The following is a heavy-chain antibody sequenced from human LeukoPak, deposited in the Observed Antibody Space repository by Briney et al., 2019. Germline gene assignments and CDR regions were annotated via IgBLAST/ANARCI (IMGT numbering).Heavy chain of an antibody. J-gene: IGHJ6*03. Sequence: GASVKVSCKASGGTFSSYAISWVRQAPGQGLEWMGGIILIFGAANYAQKFQGRVTITADESTSTAYMELSSMRSEDTAVYYCARDWRSSSWYRDYYYYMDVWGKGTTVTVSS. D-gene: IGHD6-13*01. CDR3: ARDWRSSSWYRDYYYYMDV. CDR2: IILIFGAA. CDR1: GGTFSSYA. V-gene: IGHV1-69*13.